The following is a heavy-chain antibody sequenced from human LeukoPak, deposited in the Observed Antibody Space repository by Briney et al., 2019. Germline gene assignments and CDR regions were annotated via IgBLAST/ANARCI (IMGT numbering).Heavy chain of an antibody. CDR2: RKQDGSEN. J-gene: IGHJ4*02. CDR1: GFTFSSYW. Sequence: GGSLRLSCAASGFTFSSYWMSWVRQARGEWLEWVANRKQDGSENYYVVSVKGRFTISRDNANNSLYLQMNSLRAEDTAVYYSARRFFDYWGQGTLVTVSS. V-gene: IGHV3-7*05. CDR3: ARRFFDY.